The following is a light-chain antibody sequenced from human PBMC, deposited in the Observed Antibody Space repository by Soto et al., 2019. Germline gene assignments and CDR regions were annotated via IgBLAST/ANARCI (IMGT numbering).Light chain of an antibody. CDR1: QTVSSNF. V-gene: IGKV3-20*01. CDR2: GAS. J-gene: IGKJ1*01. Sequence: EIVLTQSPGTLSLSPGDRATLSCSASQTVSSNFLAWYQQRPAQAPRLLIHGASTRATGITDRFSGSVSGTDFTLNISGLEPEDFAVYYCQQYGNSPATFGQGTKVEIK. CDR3: QQYGNSPAT.